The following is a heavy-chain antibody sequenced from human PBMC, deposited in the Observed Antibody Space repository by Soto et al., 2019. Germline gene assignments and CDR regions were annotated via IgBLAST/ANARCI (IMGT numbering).Heavy chain of an antibody. D-gene: IGHD3-10*01. V-gene: IGHV1-18*01. CDR3: AGGYYYGSGRPTPGGMDV. CDR2: ISTYTGNT. Sequence: QVHLAQSGAEVKKPGASVKVSCKASGYTFTNYDINWVRQAPGQGLEWMGWISTYTGNTNYAQKLQGRVTMTTDTSTSTAYMELRSLRSDDTAVYYCAGGYYYGSGRPTPGGMDVWGQGTTVTVSS. CDR1: GYTFTNYD. J-gene: IGHJ6*02.